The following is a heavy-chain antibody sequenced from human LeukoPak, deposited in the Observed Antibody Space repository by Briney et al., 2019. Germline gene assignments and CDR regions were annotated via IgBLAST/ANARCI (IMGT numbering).Heavy chain of an antibody. V-gene: IGHV1-69*06. Sequence: ASVKVSCKASGGTFSSYAISWVRQAPGQGLEWMGGIIPIFGTANYAQKFQGRVTITADKSTSTAYMELSSLRSEDTAVYYCARGLYDFWSGYYEVDAFDIWGQGTMVTVSS. CDR1: GGTFSSYA. CDR2: IIPIFGTA. CDR3: ARGLYDFWSGYYEVDAFDI. D-gene: IGHD3-3*01. J-gene: IGHJ3*02.